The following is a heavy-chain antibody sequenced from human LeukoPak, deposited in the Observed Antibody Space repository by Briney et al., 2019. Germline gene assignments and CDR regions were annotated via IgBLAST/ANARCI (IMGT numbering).Heavy chain of an antibody. D-gene: IGHD3-3*01. CDR1: GGTFISYA. J-gene: IGHJ4*02. CDR2: IIPIFGTA. CDR3: ARDAAADFWTAGYYFDY. V-gene: IGHV1-69*05. Sequence: SVKVSCKASGGTFISYAISWVRQAPGQGLEWMGRIIPIFGTANKAQKFQGRVTINTDESTSTAYMELSSLRSEDTAVYYCARDAAADFWTAGYYFDYWGQGTLVTVSS.